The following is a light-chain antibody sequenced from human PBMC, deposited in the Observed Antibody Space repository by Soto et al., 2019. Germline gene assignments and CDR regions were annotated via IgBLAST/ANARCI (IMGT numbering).Light chain of an antibody. CDR3: QHYNSYSEA. Sequence: DIQMTQSPSSLSASVGDSVTSTCRASQSIGNYLCWYQQKLGKAPKLLIYDASYLEAGVPSRFSGSGSGTEFTLTISSLQPDDFATYYCQHYNSYSEAFGQGTKVDIK. CDR1: QSIGNY. CDR2: DAS. J-gene: IGKJ1*01. V-gene: IGKV1-5*01.